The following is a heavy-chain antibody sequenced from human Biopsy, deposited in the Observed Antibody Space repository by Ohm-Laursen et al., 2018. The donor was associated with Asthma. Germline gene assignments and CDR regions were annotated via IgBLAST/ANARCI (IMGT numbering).Heavy chain of an antibody. V-gene: IGHV4-59*01. CDR2: IHYSGST. D-gene: IGHD2-15*01. J-gene: IGHJ4*02. CDR1: GASIRSYY. Sequence: GTLSFTCTVSGASIRSYYWTWIRQPPGKGLEWIGNIHYSGSTYSNPSLKSRVTISVDTSKKQISLRLSSVIAADTAVYYCAGFCSGGNCPDHWGQGTLVTVSS. CDR3: AGFCSGGNCPDH.